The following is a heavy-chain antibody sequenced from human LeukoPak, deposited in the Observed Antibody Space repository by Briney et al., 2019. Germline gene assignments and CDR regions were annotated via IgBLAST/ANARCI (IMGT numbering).Heavy chain of an antibody. J-gene: IGHJ6*03. CDR2: ISGSGGST. D-gene: IGHD3-3*01. V-gene: IGHV3-23*01. CDR3: AKAPTIFGVVRYMDV. CDR1: GFTFSSYA. Sequence: AGGSLRLSCAASGFTFSSYAMSWVRQAPGKGLEWASVISGSGGSTYYADSVKGRFTISRDNSKNTLYLQMNSLRAEDTAIYYCAKAPTIFGVVRYMDVWGKGTTVTVSS.